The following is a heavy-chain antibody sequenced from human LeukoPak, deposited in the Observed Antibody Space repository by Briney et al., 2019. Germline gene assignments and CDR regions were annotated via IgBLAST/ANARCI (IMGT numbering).Heavy chain of an antibody. CDR3: ATNNWHGLINYCYYGVDV. V-gene: IGHV4-59*01. J-gene: IGHJ6*02. CDR1: GGSISSYY. D-gene: IGHD1-1*01. Sequence: SETLSLTCTVSGGSISSYYWSWIRQPPGKGLEWIGYIYYSGSTNYNPSLKSRVTISVDTSKNQFSLNLSSVTAADTAVYYCATNNWHGLINYCYYGVDVWGQGTAVTVFS. CDR2: IYYSGST.